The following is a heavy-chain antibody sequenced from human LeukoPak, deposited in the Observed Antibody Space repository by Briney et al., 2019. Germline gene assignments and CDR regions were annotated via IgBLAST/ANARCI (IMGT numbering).Heavy chain of an antibody. J-gene: IGHJ4*02. CDR2: ISFSGGST. Sequence: GGSLRLSCAASGFTFSSFGMSWVRQAPGKGLEWVSTISFSGGSTYYADSVKGRFTISRDISKSTLYLLMNSLRAEDTAVYFCAKFGQAYCGRGSCYGLYWGQGTLVTVSS. CDR3: AKFGQAYCGRGSCYGLY. CDR1: GFTFSSFG. V-gene: IGHV3-23*01. D-gene: IGHD2-15*01.